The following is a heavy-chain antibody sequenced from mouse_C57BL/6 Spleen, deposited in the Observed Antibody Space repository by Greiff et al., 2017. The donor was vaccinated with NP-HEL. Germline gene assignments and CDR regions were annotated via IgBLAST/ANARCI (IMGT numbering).Heavy chain of an antibody. V-gene: IGHV5-9-1*02. D-gene: IGHD1-1*01. Sequence: EVQRVESGEGLVKPGGSLKLSCAASGFTFSSYAMSWVRQTPEKRLEWVAYISSGGDYIYYADTVKGRFTISRDNARNTLYLQMSSLKSEDTAMYYCTRAYYYGSSYFDYWGQGTTLTVSS. CDR2: ISSGGDYI. J-gene: IGHJ2*01. CDR3: TRAYYYGSSYFDY. CDR1: GFTFSSYA.